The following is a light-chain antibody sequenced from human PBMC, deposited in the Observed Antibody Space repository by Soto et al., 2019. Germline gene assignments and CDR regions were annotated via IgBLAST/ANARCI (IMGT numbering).Light chain of an antibody. CDR2: DAS. Sequence: EIVMPQSPATLSVSPGARSPLSCRARQSVSSKLAWYQQKPGQAPKLLIYDASNRATGIPARFSGSGSGTDFTLTISRLEPEDFAVYYCHQRKSWPPSITVGQGARLEIK. CDR3: HQRKSWPPSIT. V-gene: IGKV3-11*01. J-gene: IGKJ5*01. CDR1: QSVSSK.